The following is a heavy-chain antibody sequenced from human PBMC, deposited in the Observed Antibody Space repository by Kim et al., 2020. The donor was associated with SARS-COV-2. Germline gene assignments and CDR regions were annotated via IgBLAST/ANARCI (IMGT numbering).Heavy chain of an antibody. CDR1: GFMFSKYW. CDR3: ARAPAAGLERDFDY. V-gene: IGHV3-7*01. CDR2: IKHDENEK. D-gene: IGHD6-13*01. Sequence: GGSLRLSCAASGFMFSKYWMSWVRQAPGKGLEWVANIKHDENEKLYVDSVKGRFTISRDNAKNSLFLQMNSLRVEDTGVYYCARAPAAGLERDFDYWGQVTLVTVSS. J-gene: IGHJ4*02.